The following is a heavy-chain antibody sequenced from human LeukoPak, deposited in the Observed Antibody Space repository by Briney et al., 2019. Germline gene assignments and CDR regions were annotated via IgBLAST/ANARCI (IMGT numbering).Heavy chain of an antibody. CDR1: GGSIISANYY. CDR3: ARFSVVARRPDY. D-gene: IGHD2-21*01. CDR2: IYTSGGT. Sequence: SQTLSLTCSVSGGSIISANYYWTWIRQSAGKGLEWIGRIYTSGGTNYNPSLKSRVTISADTSRNRFSLKVTSLTAADTAVYYCARFSVVARRPDYWGPGTLVTVSS. V-gene: IGHV4-61*02. J-gene: IGHJ4*02.